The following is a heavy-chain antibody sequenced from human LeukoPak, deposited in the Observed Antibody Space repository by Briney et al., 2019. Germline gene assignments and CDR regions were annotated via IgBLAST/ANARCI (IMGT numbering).Heavy chain of an antibody. CDR3: LAAMVKGPFDY. V-gene: IGHV1-2*02. J-gene: IGHJ4*02. D-gene: IGHD5-18*01. CDR1: GYTFTGYY. CDR2: INPNSGGT. Sequence: EASVKVSCKASGYTFTGYYMHWVRQAPGQGLEWMGWINPNSGGTNYAQKFQGRVTMTRDTSISTAYMELSRLRSDDTAVYYCLAAMVKGPFDYWGQGTLVTVSS.